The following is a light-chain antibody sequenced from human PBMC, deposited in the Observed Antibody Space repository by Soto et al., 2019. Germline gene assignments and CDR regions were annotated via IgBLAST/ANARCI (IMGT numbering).Light chain of an antibody. Sequence: EIVLTQSPGTLSLSPGERATLSCRASQSVSSSYLAWYQQKPGQAPRLLIYGASGRATGIPDRFSGSGSGTDFTLTISRLEPEDFEVYYGQQYGSSPPVTFGQGTRLEIK. J-gene: IGKJ5*01. V-gene: IGKV3-20*01. CDR2: GAS. CDR1: QSVSSSY. CDR3: QQYGSSPPVT.